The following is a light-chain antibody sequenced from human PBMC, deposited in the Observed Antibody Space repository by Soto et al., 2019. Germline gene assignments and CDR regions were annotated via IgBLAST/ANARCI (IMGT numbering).Light chain of an antibody. CDR2: SAS. CDR1: QGIRDD. CDR3: LQDHTSPLT. V-gene: IGKV1-6*01. J-gene: IGKJ1*01. Sequence: AIQMTQSPSSLSASIGDGVTITCWASQGIRDDLGWYQQKPGKAPKLLIFSASSLQSGVPSRFSGSGSGTDFTLTIGSLQPEDFATYFCLQDHTSPLTFGRGTKVDIK.